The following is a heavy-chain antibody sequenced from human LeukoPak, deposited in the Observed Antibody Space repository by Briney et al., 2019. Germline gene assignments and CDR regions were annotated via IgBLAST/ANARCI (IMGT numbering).Heavy chain of an antibody. V-gene: IGHV3-23*01. CDR1: GFTFSSYA. CDR3: AKPTRGRKLRTYYFDY. D-gene: IGHD3-16*01. CDR2: ISGSGGST. Sequence: GGTLRLSCAASGFTFSSYAMSWVRQAPGKGLEWVSAISGSGGSTYYADSAKGRFTISRDNSKNTLYLKMNSLRAEDTAVYYCAKPTRGRKLRTYYFDYWGQGTLVTVSS. J-gene: IGHJ4*02.